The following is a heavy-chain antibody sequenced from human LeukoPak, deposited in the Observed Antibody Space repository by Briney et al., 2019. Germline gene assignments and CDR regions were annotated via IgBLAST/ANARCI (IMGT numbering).Heavy chain of an antibody. D-gene: IGHD1-7*01. CDR3: VREGTLGGNSYFDY. CDR1: GFTVSSNY. J-gene: IGHJ4*02. CDR2: ISSTGSTI. Sequence: GGSLRLSCVASGFTVSSNYMSWVRQAPGKGLEWVSYISSTGSTIYYADSVKGRFTISRDNAKNSLYLQMNSLRAEDTGVFYCVREGTLGGNSYFDYWGQGTLVTVSS. V-gene: IGHV3-48*03.